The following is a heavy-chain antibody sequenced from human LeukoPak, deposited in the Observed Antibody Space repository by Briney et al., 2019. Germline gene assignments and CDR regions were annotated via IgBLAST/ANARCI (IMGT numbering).Heavy chain of an antibody. V-gene: IGHV1-2*06. CDR1: GYTFTGYY. J-gene: IGHJ4*02. CDR3: ARCMGHCSSTSWDNDY. Sequence: WASVKVSCKASGYTFTGYYMHWVRQAPGQGLEWMGRINPNSGGTNYAQKFQGRVTMTRDTSISTAYMELSRLRSDDTAVYYCARCMGHCSSTSWDNDYWGQGTLVTVSS. CDR2: INPNSGGT. D-gene: IGHD2-2*01.